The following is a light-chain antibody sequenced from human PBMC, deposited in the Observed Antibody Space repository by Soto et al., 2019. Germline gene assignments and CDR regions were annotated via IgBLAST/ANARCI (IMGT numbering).Light chain of an antibody. Sequence: DIQMTQSPSTLSASVGDRVTITCRASQSIIPWLAWYQQKPGKAPKLLIFDASNLESGVPSRFSGSGSGTEFTLTISSLQPDDFATYYCLQYHTYRTFGQGTKVEVK. CDR3: LQYHTYRT. CDR2: DAS. V-gene: IGKV1-5*01. CDR1: QSIIPW. J-gene: IGKJ1*01.